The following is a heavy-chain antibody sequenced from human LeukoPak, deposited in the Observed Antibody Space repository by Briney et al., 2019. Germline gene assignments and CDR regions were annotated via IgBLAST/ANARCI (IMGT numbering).Heavy chain of an antibody. CDR2: IYITGST. Sequence: SETLSLTCTVSGGSISGYYWSWIRQSAEKGLEWIGHIYITGSTDYNPSLKSRVTMSVDTSKNQFSLWLSSVTAADTAVYYCARAYYYDSSGYHYYFDYWGQGTPVTVSS. CDR3: ARAYYYDSSGYHYYFDY. J-gene: IGHJ4*02. D-gene: IGHD3-22*01. CDR1: GGSISGYY. V-gene: IGHV4-4*07.